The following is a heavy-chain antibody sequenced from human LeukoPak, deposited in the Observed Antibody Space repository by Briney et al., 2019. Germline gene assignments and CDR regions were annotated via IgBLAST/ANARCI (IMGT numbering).Heavy chain of an antibody. V-gene: IGHV3-23*01. J-gene: IGHJ3*02. CDR1: GFTFNSFA. Sequence: PGGSLRLSCAASGFTFNSFALDWVRQAPGKGLEWVSAISGSGGSTYYADSVKGRFTISRDNSKRTLYLQMNSLRVEDTAVYYCARDNVRWQHRTAFDIWGQGTMVTVSS. D-gene: IGHD4-23*01. CDR3: ARDNVRWQHRTAFDI. CDR2: ISGSGGST.